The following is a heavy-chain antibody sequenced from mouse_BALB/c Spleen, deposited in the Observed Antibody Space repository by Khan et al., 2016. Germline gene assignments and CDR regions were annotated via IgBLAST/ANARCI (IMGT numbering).Heavy chain of an antibody. CDR3: ARLHYYGYMNY. V-gene: IGHV4-1*02. CDR2: INPDSSTI. CDR1: GFDFSRYW. J-gene: IGHJ2*01. Sequence: EVKLLESGGGLVQPGGSLKLSCAASGFDFSRYWMSWVRQAPGKGLEWIGEINPDSSTINYTPSLKDKFIISRENAKNTLYLQMIKVRSEDTALYYCARLHYYGYMNYWCQGTTLTVSS. D-gene: IGHD1-2*01.